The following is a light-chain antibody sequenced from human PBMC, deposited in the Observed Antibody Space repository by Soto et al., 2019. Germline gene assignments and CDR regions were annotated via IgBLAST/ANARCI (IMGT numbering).Light chain of an antibody. CDR1: NGDVGAYDY. Sequence: QSVLTQPASVSGSPGQSITISCTGTNGDVGAYDYVSWYQQHPGKAPKLMISQVNNRPSGVSNRFSGSKFGNTASLTVSGLQAEDEDDYYCCSYAGSNTWVFGGGTKLTVL. CDR2: QVN. J-gene: IGLJ3*02. CDR3: CSYAGSNTWV. V-gene: IGLV2-14*01.